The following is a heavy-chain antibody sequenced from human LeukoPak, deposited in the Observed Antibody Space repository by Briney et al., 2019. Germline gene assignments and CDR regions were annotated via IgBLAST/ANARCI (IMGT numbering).Heavy chain of an antibody. Sequence: TXSXNRVRWVRQAPGVGLEWVSSMSSGSTYIYYADSVNGRFTISRDNAQNSMYLQMNSLRAEDTAVYYCGRVGGRSKAAKGAAFDIWGQGTTVTVSS. CDR2: MSSGSTYI. J-gene: IGHJ3*02. V-gene: IGHV3-21*01. CDR3: GRVGGRSKAAKGAAFDI. CDR1: TXSXNR. D-gene: IGHD6-6*01.